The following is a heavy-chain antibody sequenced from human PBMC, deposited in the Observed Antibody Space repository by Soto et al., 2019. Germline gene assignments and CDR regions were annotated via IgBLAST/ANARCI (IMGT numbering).Heavy chain of an antibody. Sequence: SXESLRLSCAASGFTFSTYSMNWVRQAPGKGLEWVSSISSISSYIYYADSVKGRFTISRDNPKNSLYLQMNSLRAEDTAVYYCARDDSDYGGSLEWGQGTLVTVSS. D-gene: IGHD2-15*01. CDR2: ISSISSYI. J-gene: IGHJ4*02. CDR3: ARDDSDYGGSLE. V-gene: IGHV3-21*01. CDR1: GFTFSTYS.